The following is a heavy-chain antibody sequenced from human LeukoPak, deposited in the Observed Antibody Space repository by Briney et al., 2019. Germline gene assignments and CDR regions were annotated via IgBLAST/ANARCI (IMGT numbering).Heavy chain of an antibody. Sequence: ASVKVSCTASGYTFTSYGISWVRQAPGQGLEWMGWISAYNGNTNYAQKLQGRVTMTTDTSTSTAYMELRSLRSDDTAVYYCARGRSVGLQLPGPKYFDYWGQGTLVTVSS. CDR1: GYTFTSYG. V-gene: IGHV1-18*01. CDR3: ARGRSVGLQLPGPKYFDY. J-gene: IGHJ4*02. CDR2: ISAYNGNT. D-gene: IGHD5-12*01.